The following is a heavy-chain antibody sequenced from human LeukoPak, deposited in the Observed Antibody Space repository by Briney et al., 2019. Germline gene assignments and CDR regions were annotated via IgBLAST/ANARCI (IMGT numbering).Heavy chain of an antibody. V-gene: IGHV3-48*03. J-gene: IGHJ4*02. Sequence: PGGSLRLSCAASGFTFRSYEMNWVRRAPGEGLEGVSYISRIGSTIYYADSVKGRFTISRDNAKNSLYLQMNSLRAEDTAVYYCVGYCDSSGYYSPIDYWGQGTLVTVSS. CDR3: VGYCDSSGYYSPIDY. D-gene: IGHD3-22*01. CDR2: ISRIGSTI. CDR1: GFTFRSYE.